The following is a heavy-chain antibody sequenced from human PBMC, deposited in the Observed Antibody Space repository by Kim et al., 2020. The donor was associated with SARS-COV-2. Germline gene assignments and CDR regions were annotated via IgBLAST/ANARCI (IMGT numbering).Heavy chain of an antibody. Sequence: ASVKVSCQASGYTFTSYGINWVRQAPGQGLEWMGWISTYNLNKDVAQKFQGRVTLTTDTSTNTAYMELGNLRSDDTAVYYCARKEYGDFVWPSDFWGQGTLVTVSS. CDR3: ARKEYGDFVWPSDF. V-gene: IGHV1-18*04. CDR1: GYTFTSYG. J-gene: IGHJ4*02. CDR2: ISTYNLNK. D-gene: IGHD4-17*01.